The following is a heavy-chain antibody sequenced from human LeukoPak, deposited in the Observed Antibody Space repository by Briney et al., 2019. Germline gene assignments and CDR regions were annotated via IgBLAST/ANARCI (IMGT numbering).Heavy chain of an antibody. CDR3: ARDGVREARAFDI. J-gene: IGHJ3*02. CDR1: GGSISSSNW. Sequence: PSGTLSLTCAVSGGSISSSNWWSWVRQPPGKGPEWIGEIYHSGSTNYNPSLKSRVTMSVDTSKNQFSLKLSSVTAADTAVYYCARDGVREARAFDIWGQGTMVTVSS. CDR2: IYHSGST. D-gene: IGHD3-10*01. V-gene: IGHV4-4*02.